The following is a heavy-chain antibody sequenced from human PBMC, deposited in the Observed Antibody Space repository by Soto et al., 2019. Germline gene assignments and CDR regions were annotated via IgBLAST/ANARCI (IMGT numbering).Heavy chain of an antibody. CDR2: ISAGNGDT. Sequence: QVQLVQSGAEVKKPGASVKASCRTSGYIFSSYDMHWVRQAPGQRLEWMGWISAGNGDTKYSQKFQDRVTITRDTSASTAYMELSSLRSEDTAVYYCAAEWLDFDYWGQGTLVTVSS. D-gene: IGHD6-19*01. J-gene: IGHJ4*02. CDR1: GYIFSSYD. V-gene: IGHV1-3*01. CDR3: AAEWLDFDY.